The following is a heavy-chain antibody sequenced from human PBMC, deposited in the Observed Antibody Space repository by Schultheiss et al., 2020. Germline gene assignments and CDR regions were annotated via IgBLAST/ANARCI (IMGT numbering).Heavy chain of an antibody. CDR3: VVGLAVAVDY. CDR2: IKQDGSEK. J-gene: IGHJ4*02. Sequence: GGSLRLSCAASGFTFSNYAMHWVRQAPGKGLEWVANIKQDGSEKYYVDSVKGRFTISRDNAKNSLYLQMNSLRAEDTAVYYCVVGLAVAVDYWGQGTLVTVSS. D-gene: IGHD6-19*01. CDR1: GFTFSNYA. V-gene: IGHV3-7*03.